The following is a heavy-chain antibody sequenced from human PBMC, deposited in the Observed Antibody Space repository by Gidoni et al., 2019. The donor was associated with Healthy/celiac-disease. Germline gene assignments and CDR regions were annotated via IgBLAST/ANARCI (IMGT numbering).Heavy chain of an antibody. CDR1: VGPISSSNW. D-gene: IGHD1-26*01. CDR3: ARGPVHRAPTSNLDY. J-gene: IGHJ4*02. CDR2: IYHSGST. Sequence: QVQLQESGPGLVKPSGTLSLTCAVSVGPISSSNWWSWLRQPPGKGLGWIGEIYHSGSTNYNPYLKSRVTISVDKSKNQFSLKLSSVTAADTAVYYCARGPVHRAPTSNLDYWGQGTLVTVSS. V-gene: IGHV4-4*02.